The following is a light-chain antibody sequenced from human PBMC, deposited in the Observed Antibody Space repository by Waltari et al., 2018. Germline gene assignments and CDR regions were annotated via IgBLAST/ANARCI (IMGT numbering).Light chain of an antibody. CDR3: QQRTNWPRNT. V-gene: IGKV3-11*01. CDR1: QSVSSY. CDR2: DAS. Sequence: IVLTQSPAPLSLSPGERATPPCRASQSVSSYLAWYQQKHGKTPRLLIYDASNRATGVPARFSGSGSGTDFTLTISSLEPEDFAVYFCQQRTNWPRNTFGQGTKLEIK. J-gene: IGKJ2*01.